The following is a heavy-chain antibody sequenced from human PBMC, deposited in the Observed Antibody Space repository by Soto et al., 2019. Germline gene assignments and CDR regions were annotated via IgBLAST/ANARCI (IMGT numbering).Heavy chain of an antibody. J-gene: IGHJ4*02. V-gene: IGHV3-43*01. CDR2: ISWDGSDT. CDR1: GFTLSAYW. D-gene: IGHD1-26*01. CDR3: AKDNRVGATGPVDY. Sequence: GGFLRLSCAASGFTLSAYWRTWVRQAPGKGLEWVSNISWDGSDTYYADSVKGRFTISRDNSKSSLYLQMNSLRTEDTALYYCAKDNRVGATGPVDYWGQGTLVTVSS.